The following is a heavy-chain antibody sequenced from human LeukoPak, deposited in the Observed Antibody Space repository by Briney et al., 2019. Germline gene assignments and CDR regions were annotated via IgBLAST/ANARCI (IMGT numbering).Heavy chain of an antibody. J-gene: IGHJ4*02. CDR3: AKAGYYDSSGYYYEGDRKSDY. Sequence: GGSLRLSCAASGFTFSSYAMSWVRQAPGKGLEWVSAISGSGGSTYYADSVKGRFTISRDNSKNTLYLQMNSLRAEDTAVYYCAKAGYYDSSGYYYEGDRKSDYWGQGTLVTVSS. CDR2: ISGSGGST. V-gene: IGHV3-23*01. D-gene: IGHD3-22*01. CDR1: GFTFSSYA.